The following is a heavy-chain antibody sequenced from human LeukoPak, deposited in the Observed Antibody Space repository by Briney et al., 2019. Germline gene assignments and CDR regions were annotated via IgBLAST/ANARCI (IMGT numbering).Heavy chain of an antibody. CDR3: ARDYYDSSGYLNWFDP. D-gene: IGHD3-22*01. Sequence: SETLSLTCTVSGGSISSYYWSWIRQPPGKGLEWIGYIYYSGSTNYNPSLKSRVTISVDTSKNQFSLKLSSVTAADTAVYYCARDYYDSSGYLNWFDPWGQGTLVTVSS. J-gene: IGHJ5*02. CDR1: GGSISSYY. CDR2: IYYSGST. V-gene: IGHV4-59*01.